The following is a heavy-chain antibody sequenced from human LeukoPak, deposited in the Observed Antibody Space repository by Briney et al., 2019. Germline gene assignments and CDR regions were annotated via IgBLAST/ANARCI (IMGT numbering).Heavy chain of an antibody. CDR3: ARETNDFWSGYRFDY. J-gene: IGHJ4*02. CDR1: GGSFSGYY. Sequence: SETLSLTCAVYGGSFSGYYWSWIRQPPGKGLEWIGEINHSGSTNYNPSLKSRVTISVDTSKNQFSLKLSSLTAADTAVYYCARETNDFWSGYRFDYWGQGTLVTVSS. CDR2: INHSGST. D-gene: IGHD3-3*01. V-gene: IGHV4-34*01.